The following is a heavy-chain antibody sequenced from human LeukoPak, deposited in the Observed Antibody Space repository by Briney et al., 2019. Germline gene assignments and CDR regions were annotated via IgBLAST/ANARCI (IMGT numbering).Heavy chain of an antibody. CDR3: ARAAEMATIGMNY. Sequence: ASVKVSCKASGYTFTGYYMHWVRQALGQRLEWMGWINPNSGGTNYAQKFQGRVTMTRDTSISTAYMELSRLRSDDTAVYYCARAAEMATIGMNYWGQGTLVTVSS. V-gene: IGHV1-2*02. CDR1: GYTFTGYY. J-gene: IGHJ4*02. CDR2: INPNSGGT. D-gene: IGHD5-24*01.